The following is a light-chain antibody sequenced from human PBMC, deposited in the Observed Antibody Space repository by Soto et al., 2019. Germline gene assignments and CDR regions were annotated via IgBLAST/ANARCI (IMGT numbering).Light chain of an antibody. V-gene: IGKV3-11*01. J-gene: IGKJ1*01. Sequence: EIVLTQSPATMSSFPGASVTLSCRASQYINTRLAWYQHRPGQAPRLLIYQTSIRAAGIPARFSASGSGTDFTLTISDVQPEDFALYYCHQRQSWPRTFGQGTKVDIK. CDR1: QYINTR. CDR2: QTS. CDR3: HQRQSWPRT.